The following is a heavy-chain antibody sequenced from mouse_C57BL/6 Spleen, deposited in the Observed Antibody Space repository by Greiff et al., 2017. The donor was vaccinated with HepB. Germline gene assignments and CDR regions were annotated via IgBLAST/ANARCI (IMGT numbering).Heavy chain of an antibody. Sequence: QVQLKESGAELARPGASVKMSCKASGYTFTSYTMHWVKQRPGQGLEWIGYINPSSGYTKYNQKFKDKATLTADKSSSTAYMQLSSLTSEDSAVYYCARSPGFAYWGQGTLVTVSA. CDR1: GYTFTSYT. CDR3: ARSPGFAY. CDR2: INPSSGYT. J-gene: IGHJ3*01. V-gene: IGHV1-4*01.